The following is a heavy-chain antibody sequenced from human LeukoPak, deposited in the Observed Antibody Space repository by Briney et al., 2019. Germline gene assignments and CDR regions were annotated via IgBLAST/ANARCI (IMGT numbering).Heavy chain of an antibody. J-gene: IGHJ4*02. Sequence: GGSLRLSCAASGFTFSDYYMSWIRQAPGKGLEWVSYISSSGSTIYYADSVKGRFTISRDNAKNSLYLQMNSLRAEDTAVYYCARDKVVGPSNFDYWGQGTPVTVSS. CDR3: ARDKVVGPSNFDY. CDR2: ISSSGSTI. CDR1: GFTFSDYY. D-gene: IGHD1-26*01. V-gene: IGHV3-11*04.